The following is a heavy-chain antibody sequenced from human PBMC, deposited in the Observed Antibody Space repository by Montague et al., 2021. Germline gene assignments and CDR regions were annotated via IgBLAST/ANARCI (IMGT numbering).Heavy chain of an antibody. J-gene: IGHJ4*02. CDR3: AREGVGDLLFNFDS. V-gene: IGHV6-1*01. Sequence: CAISGDSVSNNNAAWNWIRESPSRGLEWLGRTYYRSTWYTDYAVSVKGRIAINPDTSKNQFSLQPNSVTPEDTAVYYCAREGVGDLLFNFDSWGQGTLVTVSS. CDR2: TYYRSTWYT. CDR1: GDSVSNNNAA. D-gene: IGHD3-10*01.